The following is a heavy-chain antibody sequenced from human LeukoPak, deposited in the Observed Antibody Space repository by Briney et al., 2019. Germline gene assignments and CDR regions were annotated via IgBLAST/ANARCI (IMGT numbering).Heavy chain of an antibody. Sequence: SQTLSLTCTVSGGSISSGGYYWSWIRQHPGKGLEWIGYIYYSGSTYYNPSLKSRVTISVDTSKNQFSLKLSSVTAADTAVYYCARSIAAAGVFFDYWGQGTLVTVSS. CDR2: IYYSGST. J-gene: IGHJ4*02. D-gene: IGHD6-13*01. CDR3: ARSIAAAGVFFDY. CDR1: GGSISSGGYY. V-gene: IGHV4-31*03.